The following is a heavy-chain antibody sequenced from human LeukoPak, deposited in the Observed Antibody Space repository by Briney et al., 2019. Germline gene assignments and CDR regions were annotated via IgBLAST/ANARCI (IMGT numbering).Heavy chain of an antibody. J-gene: IGHJ3*02. CDR3: ARGEFVGATSKDAFDI. V-gene: IGHV3-64*01. CDR2: ISSNGGST. D-gene: IGHD1-26*01. CDR1: GFTFSSYA. Sequence: GGSLRLSCAASGFTFSSYAMHWVRQAPGKGLEYVSAISSNGGSTYYANSVKGRFTISRDNSKNTLYLQMGSLRAEDMAVYYCARGEFVGATSKDAFDIWGQGTMVTVSS.